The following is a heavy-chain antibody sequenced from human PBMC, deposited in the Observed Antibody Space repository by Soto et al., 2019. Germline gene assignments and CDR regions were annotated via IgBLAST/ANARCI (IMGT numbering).Heavy chain of an antibody. Sequence: GESLKISCQGSGYSFTSNWIGWVRQMPGKGLEWMGIINPADSDIKYSPSFQGQVTISADKSVGTAYLQWSSLKASDTAMYYCARHQRDDASRKIDCWGQGTMVTVSS. V-gene: IGHV5-51*01. D-gene: IGHD3-16*01. J-gene: IGHJ4*02. CDR1: GYSFTSNW. CDR3: ARHQRDDASRKIDC. CDR2: INPADSDI.